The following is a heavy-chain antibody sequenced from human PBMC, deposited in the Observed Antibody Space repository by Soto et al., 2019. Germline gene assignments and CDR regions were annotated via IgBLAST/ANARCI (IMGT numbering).Heavy chain of an antibody. CDR2: ISGGGIT. Sequence: PGGSLRLAWAASGFTLSGYSMSWVRQAPGKGLEWVSGISGGGITHYADSVKGRFTISRDNSKNTLYLQMNSLRVEDTAVYYCAKDSGGTGDLYWGQGTLVTVSS. J-gene: IGHJ4*02. V-gene: IGHV3-23*01. CDR3: AKDSGGTGDLY. D-gene: IGHD7-27*01. CDR1: GFTLSGYS.